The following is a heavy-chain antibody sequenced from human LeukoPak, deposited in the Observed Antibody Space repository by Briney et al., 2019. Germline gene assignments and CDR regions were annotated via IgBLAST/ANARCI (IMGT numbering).Heavy chain of an antibody. CDR2: ISYSGGST. V-gene: IGHV3-23*01. Sequence: PGGSLRLSCAASGFTFSSYAMSWVRRAPGKGLEWVSTISYSGGSTYYADSVKGRFAISRDSSKNTLYLQMNGLRGEDTAVYYCAKDDGGSPPDAFDIWGQGTLVTVSS. CDR3: AKDDGGSPPDAFDI. D-gene: IGHD1-26*01. CDR1: GFTFSSYA. J-gene: IGHJ3*02.